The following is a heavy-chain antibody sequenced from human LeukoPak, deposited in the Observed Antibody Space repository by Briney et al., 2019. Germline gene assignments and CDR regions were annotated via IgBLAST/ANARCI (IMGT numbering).Heavy chain of an antibody. V-gene: IGHV1-18*01. CDR1: GYTFTRYG. CDR2: ISAYNGNT. Sequence: ASVRVSCKPSGYTFTRYGISWVRQAPGQGLEWMGWISAYNGNTNYAQKLQPRDTMTTDTSTITATIEMRSLRSDDTAVYYWASASVGEPGPLGDAFDIWGQGTMVTVSS. D-gene: IGHD1-26*01. CDR3: ASASVGEPGPLGDAFDI. J-gene: IGHJ3*02.